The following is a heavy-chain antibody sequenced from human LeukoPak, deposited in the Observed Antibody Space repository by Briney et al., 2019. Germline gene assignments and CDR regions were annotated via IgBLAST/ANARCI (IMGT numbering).Heavy chain of an antibody. V-gene: IGHV4-59*01. J-gene: IGHJ4*02. D-gene: IGHD3-22*01. CDR2: IYYSGST. CDR3: ARDDSSGYFPYFDY. CDR1: GGSISSYY. Sequence: PSETLSLTCTVSGGSISSYYWSWIRQPPGKGLEWIGYIYYSGSTNYNPSLKSRVTISVDTSKNQFSLKLSSVTAADTAVYYCARDDSSGYFPYFDYWGQGTLVTVSS.